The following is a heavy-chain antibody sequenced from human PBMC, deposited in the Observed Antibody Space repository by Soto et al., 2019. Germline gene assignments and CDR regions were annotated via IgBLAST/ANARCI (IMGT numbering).Heavy chain of an antibody. D-gene: IGHD3-9*01. V-gene: IGHV1-58*01. Sequence: VASVKVSCKASGFTFTSSAVQWVRQARGQRLEWIGWIVVGSGNTNYAQKFQERVTITRDMSTSTAYMELSSLRSEDTAVYYCAAEAYDILTGYYPFQYYYYYGMDVWGQGTTVTVSS. CDR3: AAEAYDILTGYYPFQYYYYYGMDV. CDR2: IVVGSGNT. J-gene: IGHJ6*02. CDR1: GFTFTSSA.